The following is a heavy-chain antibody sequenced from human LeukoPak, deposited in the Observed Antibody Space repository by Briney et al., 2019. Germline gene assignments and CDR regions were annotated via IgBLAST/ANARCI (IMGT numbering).Heavy chain of an antibody. J-gene: IGHJ6*02. CDR2: INHDGSTT. V-gene: IGHV3-74*01. Sequence: GGSLRLSCAASGFTFSSSWVHWVRQAPGKGLVWVSRINHDGSTTNYVDSVKGRFTISRDNAKNTLYLQMNSLRAEDTAVFYCVRDRFYGMDVWGQGTTVTVSS. CDR3: VRDRFYGMDV. CDR1: GFTFSSSW.